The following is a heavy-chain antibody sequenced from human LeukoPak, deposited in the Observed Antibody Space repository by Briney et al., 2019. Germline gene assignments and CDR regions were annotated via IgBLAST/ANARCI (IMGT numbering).Heavy chain of an antibody. V-gene: IGHV3-23*01. J-gene: IGHJ4*02. CDR3: ANRYGSGSYYDY. CDR1: GFTFSSSA. CDR2: ISGSGGST. Sequence: GASLRLSCAASGFTFSSSAMSWVRQAPGKGLEWVSGISGSGGSTYYADSVKGRFTISRDNSKNTLYLQMNSLRAEDTAVYYCANRYGSGSYYDYWGQGTLVTVSS. D-gene: IGHD3-10*01.